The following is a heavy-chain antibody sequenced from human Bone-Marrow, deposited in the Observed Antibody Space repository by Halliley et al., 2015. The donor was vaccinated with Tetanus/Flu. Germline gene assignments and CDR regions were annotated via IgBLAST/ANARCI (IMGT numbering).Heavy chain of an antibody. CDR3: ARDPLEGSFDI. J-gene: IGHJ3*02. V-gene: IGHV4-59*01. CDR1: GGSISGSH. CDR2: YSYIGVT. Sequence: LRLSCAVSGGSISGSHWSWVRQPPGKGLEWIGFYSYIGVTRYNPSLKSRVTISLDTSKNQVSLKMISLTAADTAVYYCARDPLEGSFDIWGQGTLVTVSS.